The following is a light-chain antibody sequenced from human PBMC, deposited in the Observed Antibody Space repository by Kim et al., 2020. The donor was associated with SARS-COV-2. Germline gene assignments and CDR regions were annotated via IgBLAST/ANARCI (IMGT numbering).Light chain of an antibody. Sequence: GKTVTNSCTRSSGSIASNYVQWYQQRPGSSPTTVIYEDYQRPSGVPDRFSGSIDSSSNSASLTISGLKTEDEADYYCQSYDSSTRVFGGGTQLTVL. CDR2: EDY. V-gene: IGLV6-57*01. CDR3: QSYDSSTRV. CDR1: SGSIASNY. J-gene: IGLJ3*02.